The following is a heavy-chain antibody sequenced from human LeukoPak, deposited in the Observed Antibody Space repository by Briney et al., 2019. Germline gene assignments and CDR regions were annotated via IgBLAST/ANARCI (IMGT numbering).Heavy chain of an antibody. CDR3: AKTPMTNGWYYFDY. J-gene: IGHJ4*02. V-gene: IGHV3-30*18. Sequence: GGSLRLSCAASGFTFSNYGMRWVRQAPGKGLEWVAVITNDGRNKYYADSVTGRFTISRDKSKNSVYLQMNSLRGEDTAVYYCAKTPMTNGWYYFDYWGQGSLVTVSS. CDR1: GFTFSNYG. D-gene: IGHD6-19*01. CDR2: ITNDGRNK.